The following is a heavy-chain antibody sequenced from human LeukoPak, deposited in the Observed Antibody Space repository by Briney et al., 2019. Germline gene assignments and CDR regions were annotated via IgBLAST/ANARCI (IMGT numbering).Heavy chain of an antibody. CDR3: ARDGTAAGLYFDL. Sequence: GGSLRLSCAVSGFTFSSYWMNWVRQAPGKGLEWMASIKQDGGEKSYVDSVKGRFTISRDNAKNSLYLQMSSLRAEDTAVYYCARDGTAAGLYFDLWGQGTLVTVSS. J-gene: IGHJ4*01. D-gene: IGHD6-13*01. V-gene: IGHV3-7*01. CDR1: GFTFSSYW. CDR2: IKQDGGEK.